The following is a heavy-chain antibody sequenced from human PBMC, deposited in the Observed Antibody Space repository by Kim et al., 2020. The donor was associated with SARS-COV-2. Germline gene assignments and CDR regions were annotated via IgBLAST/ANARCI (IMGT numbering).Heavy chain of an antibody. V-gene: IGHV1-3*01. Sequence: ASVKVSCKASGYTFTTYAMHWVRQAPGQGLEWMGWITPGNGNTKHSQKFQGRVTITRDRSASTAYMELRNLRSEDTAVYYCARSAAAMPPGMDVWGQGTTVTVSS. D-gene: IGHD2-2*01. J-gene: IGHJ6*02. CDR2: ITPGNGNT. CDR3: ARSAAAMPPGMDV. CDR1: GYTFTTYA.